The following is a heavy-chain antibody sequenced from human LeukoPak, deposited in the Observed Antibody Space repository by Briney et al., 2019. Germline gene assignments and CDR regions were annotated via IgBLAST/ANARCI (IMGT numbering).Heavy chain of an antibody. CDR1: GGSISSSGYY. D-gene: IGHD1-26*01. Sequence: SETLSLTCTVSGGSISSSGYYWAWIRQPPGKGLECIGSIYYSGNTNYNPSLKSRVTISLDTSKNQFSLKVTSVTAADTAVYYCARATWGYYYYMDVWGKGTTVTVSS. J-gene: IGHJ6*03. CDR3: ARATWGYYYYMDV. V-gene: IGHV4-39*07. CDR2: IYYSGNT.